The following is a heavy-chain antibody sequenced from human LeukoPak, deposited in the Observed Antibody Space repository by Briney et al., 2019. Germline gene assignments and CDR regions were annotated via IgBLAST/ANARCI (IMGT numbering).Heavy chain of an antibody. V-gene: IGHV3-53*04. CDR3: ARVGVGTVAGNYFDD. CDR1: GFTVSSSY. J-gene: IGHJ4*02. CDR2: IYGGGGT. D-gene: IGHD6-19*01. Sequence: GGSLRLSCTASGFTVSSSYMTWVRQAPGKGLEWVSLIYGGGGTYYADSVKGRFTIPRHNSENTLYLEMNSLRPEDTAVYYCARVGVGTVAGNYFDDWGQGTLVTVSS.